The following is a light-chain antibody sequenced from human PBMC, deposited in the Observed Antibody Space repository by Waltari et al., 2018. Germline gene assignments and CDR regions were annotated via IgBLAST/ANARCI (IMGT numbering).Light chain of an antibody. Sequence: DIVMTQSPLSLPVTPGEPASISCRSSQSLLHSNGYNYLDWYLQKPGQSPQLLLYGGSIRASGVPDRFSGSGSGTHFTLKISRVEADDVGLYYCMQALRSPWTFGQGTRLDMK. CDR2: GGS. J-gene: IGKJ1*01. CDR3: MQALRSPWT. CDR1: QSLLHSNGYNY. V-gene: IGKV2-28*01.